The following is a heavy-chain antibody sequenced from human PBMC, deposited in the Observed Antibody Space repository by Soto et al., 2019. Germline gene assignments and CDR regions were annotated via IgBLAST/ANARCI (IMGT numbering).Heavy chain of an antibody. J-gene: IGHJ6*03. CDR3: ARDLGYYGSGKFLSYYYMDV. CDR1: GGSISSYY. Sequence: SETLSLTCTVSGGSISSYYWSWIRQPPGKGLEWIGYIYYSGSTNYNPSLKSRVTISVDTSKNQFSLKLSSVTAADTAVYYCARDLGYYGSGKFLSYYYMDVWGKGTMVTVSS. D-gene: IGHD3-10*01. V-gene: IGHV4-59*01. CDR2: IYYSGST.